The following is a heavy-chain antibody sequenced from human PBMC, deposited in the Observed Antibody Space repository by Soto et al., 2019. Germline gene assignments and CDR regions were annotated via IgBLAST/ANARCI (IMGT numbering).Heavy chain of an antibody. V-gene: IGHV1-3*01. CDR2: INAGNGNT. CDR3: SRTLGGWTDY. D-gene: IGHD6-19*01. CDR1: GYTFTSYA. J-gene: IGHJ4*02. Sequence: QVQLVQSGAEVKKPGASVKVSCKASGYTFTSYAMQWVRQAPGQRLEWMGWINAGNGNTKYSQKFQGRVTTTSDTSASTDYMELSRLRSADNAVSYSSRTLGGWTDYWGQGTLVTVSS.